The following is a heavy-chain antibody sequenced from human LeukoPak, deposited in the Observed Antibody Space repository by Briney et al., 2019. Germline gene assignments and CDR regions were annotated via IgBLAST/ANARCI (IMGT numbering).Heavy chain of an antibody. J-gene: IGHJ4*02. Sequence: PGGSLRLSCAASGFTFSSYGMHWVRQAPGKGLEWVAVISYDGSNKYYADPVKGRFTISRDNSKNTLYLQMNSLRAEDTAVYYCAKEVTYRPEMATGDWGQGTLVTVSS. CDR3: AKEVTYRPEMATGD. CDR2: ISYDGSNK. D-gene: IGHD5-24*01. CDR1: GFTFSSYG. V-gene: IGHV3-30*18.